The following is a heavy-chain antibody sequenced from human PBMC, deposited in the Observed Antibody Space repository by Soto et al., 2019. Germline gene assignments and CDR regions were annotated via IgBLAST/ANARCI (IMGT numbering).Heavy chain of an antibody. D-gene: IGHD2-21*01. Sequence: PXESLKISCKGSGYRFTSYWISWVRQMPGKGLEWMGRIDPSNSYTHYSPSFHGHVTISADNSISTAYLQWSNLRASDTAIYYCAFLDTSVDFDFRGQGPLVTVPQ. V-gene: IGHV5-10-1*01. CDR2: IDPSNSYT. CDR1: GYRFTSYW. J-gene: IGHJ4*02. CDR3: AFLDTSVDFDF.